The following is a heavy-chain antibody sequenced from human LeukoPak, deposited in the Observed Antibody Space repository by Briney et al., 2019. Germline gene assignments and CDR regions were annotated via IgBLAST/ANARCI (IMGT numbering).Heavy chain of an antibody. D-gene: IGHD1-14*01. CDR1: GFTFATSW. J-gene: IGHJ3*01. CDR2: IKTKTDGGTT. Sequence: GGSLRLSCAVSGFTFATSWMSWVRQAPGKGLEWVGRIKTKTDGGTTDYAAPVKGRFTISRDDSKNTLYLQMNSLKTEDTAVYYCGTGSASDFWGRGTMVTVSS. CDR3: GTGSASDF. V-gene: IGHV3-15*01.